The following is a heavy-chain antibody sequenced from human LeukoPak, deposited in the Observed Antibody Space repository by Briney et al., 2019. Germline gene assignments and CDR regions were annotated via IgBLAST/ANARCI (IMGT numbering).Heavy chain of an antibody. CDR2: IYYSGSI. V-gene: IGHV4-59*01. J-gene: IGHJ6*03. D-gene: IGHD4-11*01. Sequence: SETLSLTCTVSGGSISSYYWSWIRQPPGKGLEWIGYIYYSGSINYNPSLKSRVTISVDTSKNQLSLKLSSVTAADTAVYYCARRTVTGNGLFFYYYMDVWGKGTTVTISS. CDR3: ARRTVTGNGLFFYYYMDV. CDR1: GGSISSYY.